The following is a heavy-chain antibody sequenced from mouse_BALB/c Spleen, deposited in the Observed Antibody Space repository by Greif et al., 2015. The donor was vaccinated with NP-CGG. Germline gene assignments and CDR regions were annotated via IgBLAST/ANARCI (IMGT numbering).Heavy chain of an antibody. Sequence: EVKLQESGGGLVQPGGSRKLSCAASGFTFSSFGMHWVRQAPEKGLEWVAYISSGSSTIYYADTVKGRFTISRDNPKNTLFLQMTSLRSEDTAMYYCARDYYGSSLDYWGQGTTLTVSS. CDR3: ARDYYGSSLDY. V-gene: IGHV5-17*02. J-gene: IGHJ2*01. CDR1: GFTFSSFG. CDR2: ISSGSSTI. D-gene: IGHD1-1*01.